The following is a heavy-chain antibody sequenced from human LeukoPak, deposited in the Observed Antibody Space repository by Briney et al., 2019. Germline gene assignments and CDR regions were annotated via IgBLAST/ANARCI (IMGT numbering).Heavy chain of an antibody. Sequence: GASVKVSCKASGYTFTSYGISWVRQAPGQGLEWMGWISAYNGNTNYAQKLQGRVTMTTDTSTSTAYMELKSLRAEDTAVYYCAKDVEGLLWFGVVTDTAYYYYGMDVWGQGTTVTVSS. CDR3: AKDVEGLLWFGVVTDTAYYYYGMDV. J-gene: IGHJ6*02. V-gene: IGHV1-18*01. D-gene: IGHD3-10*01. CDR2: ISAYNGNT. CDR1: GYTFTSYG.